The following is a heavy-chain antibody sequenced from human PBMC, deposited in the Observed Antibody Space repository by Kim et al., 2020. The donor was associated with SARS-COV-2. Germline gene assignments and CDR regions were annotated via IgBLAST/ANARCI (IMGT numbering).Heavy chain of an antibody. D-gene: IGHD2-8*02. CDR3: TRDNKGYCTGGVCYIDY. V-gene: IGHV3-49*02. J-gene: IGHJ4*02. Sequence: KGRFTISRDDSKSIAYLQMNSLKTEDTAVYYCTRDNKGYCTGGVCYIDYWGQGTLVTVSS.